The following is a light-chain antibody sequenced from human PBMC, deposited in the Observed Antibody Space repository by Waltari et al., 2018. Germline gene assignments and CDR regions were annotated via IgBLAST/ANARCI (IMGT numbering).Light chain of an antibody. CDR3: AAWDDSLNGYV. Sequence: SYVLTQPPSVSVAPGKTARIIRGGTDVGSKSAHWYQQKPGQAPVLIVYGESERPSGIPERFSGSKSGTSASLAISGLQSDDDADYYCAAWDDSLNGYVFGTGTRLTVL. J-gene: IGLJ1*01. CDR2: GES. V-gene: IGLV3-21*03. CDR1: DVGSKS.